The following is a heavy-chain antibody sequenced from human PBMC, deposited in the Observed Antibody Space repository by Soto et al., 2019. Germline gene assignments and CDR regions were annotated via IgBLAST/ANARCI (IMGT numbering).Heavy chain of an antibody. CDR2: MYHSGTT. CDR3: SRYDSACYKY. D-gene: IGHD6-19*01. Sequence: PSETLSLTCTISGGSISSYYWNWIRQRPGKGLEWIGYMYHSGTTSYSPSPKSRGTMSVDTAKNEISLKLTSMTPADTAAYYCSRYDSACYKYWGQGKMVSVSS. CDR1: GGSISSYY. V-gene: IGHV4-59*12. J-gene: IGHJ4*02.